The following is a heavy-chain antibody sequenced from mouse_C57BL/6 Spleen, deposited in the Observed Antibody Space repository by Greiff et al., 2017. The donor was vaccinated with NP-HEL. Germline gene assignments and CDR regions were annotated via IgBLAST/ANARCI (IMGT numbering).Heavy chain of an antibody. J-gene: IGHJ3*01. CDR3: AKGYIGSNSFAY. V-gene: IGHV3-1*01. D-gene: IGHD2-5*01. CDR1: GYSITSGYD. CDR2: ISYSGST. Sequence: EVQLQESGPGMVKPSQSLSLTCTVTGYSITSGYDWHWIRHFPGNKLEWMGYISYSGSTNYNPSLKSRISITHDTSKNHFFLKLNSVTTEDTATYYCAKGYIGSNSFAYWGQGTLVTVSA.